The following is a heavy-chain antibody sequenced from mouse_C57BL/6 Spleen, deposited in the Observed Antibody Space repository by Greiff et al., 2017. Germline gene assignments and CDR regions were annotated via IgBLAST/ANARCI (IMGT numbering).Heavy chain of an antibody. CDR1: GYTFTNYW. V-gene: IGHV1-63*01. J-gene: IGHJ4*01. Sequence: LVESGAELVRPGTSVKMSCKASGYTFTNYWIGWAKQRPGHGLEWIGDIYPGGGYTNYNEKFKGKATLTADKSSSTAYMQFSSLTSEDSAIYYCARSGGSSYDYYAMDYWGQGTSVTVSS. CDR3: ARSGGSSYDYYAMDY. D-gene: IGHD1-1*01. CDR2: IYPGGGYT.